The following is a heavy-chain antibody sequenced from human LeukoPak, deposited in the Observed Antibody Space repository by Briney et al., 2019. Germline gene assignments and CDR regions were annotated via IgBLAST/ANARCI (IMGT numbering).Heavy chain of an antibody. V-gene: IGHV1-2*02. CDR3: ARNPAYCTSSSCYNDY. D-gene: IGHD2-2*02. CDR1: GYTFTIYY. J-gene: IGHJ4*02. Sequence: ASVKLSCRTSGYTFTIYYMHWVRQAPGQGLEWMGGINPNSGATTYAQRLQGRVTMTRDTSISTAYMELSRLRSDDTAAYYCARNPAYCTSSSCYNDYWGQGTLVTVSS. CDR2: INPNSGAT.